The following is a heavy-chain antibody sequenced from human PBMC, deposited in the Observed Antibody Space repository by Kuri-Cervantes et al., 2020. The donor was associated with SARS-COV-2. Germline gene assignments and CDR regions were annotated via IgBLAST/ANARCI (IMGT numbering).Heavy chain of an antibody. D-gene: IGHD3-3*01. CDR3: ARGFSELYYDFWSGYSELFDP. CDR2: IYHRGST. CDR1: GGSVSSGSYY. Sequence: SETLSLTCTVSGGSVSSGSYYWSWIRQPAGKGLEWIGTIYHRGSTYYNPSLKSRLTISVDTSKNQFSLKLTSMTAADTAVYYCARGFSELYYDFWSGYSELFDPWGQGTLVTVSS. J-gene: IGHJ5*02. V-gene: IGHV4-39*07.